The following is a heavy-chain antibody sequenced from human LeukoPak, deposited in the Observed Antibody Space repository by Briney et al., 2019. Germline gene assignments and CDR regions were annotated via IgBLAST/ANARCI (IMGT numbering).Heavy chain of an antibody. Sequence: SETLSLTFVFLVHQMGIVYYWAWIRHSPGKGLLWIASVYHSGHTYYNPSLLSRVTISVDTSEKQFSLNLRSVTAADTAVYYCARIRGSGSSWLFDYWGQGTLVTVSS. CDR3: ARIRGSGSSWLFDY. CDR1: VHQMGIVYY. D-gene: IGHD6-13*01. V-gene: IGHV4-38-2*01. J-gene: IGHJ4*02. CDR2: VYHSGHT.